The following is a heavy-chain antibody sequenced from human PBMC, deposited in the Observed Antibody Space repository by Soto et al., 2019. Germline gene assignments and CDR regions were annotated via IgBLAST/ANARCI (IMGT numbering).Heavy chain of an antibody. CDR1: GYNFANSW. Sequence: PGESLKISCKVSGYNFANSWIGWVRQMPEKGLEYMGIIFPADSDARYSPSFQGQVTISADKFISTAFLQWSSLKASDTAMYFCATTFGTSSPFDYWGQGTLVTVSS. J-gene: IGHJ4*02. D-gene: IGHD3-16*01. V-gene: IGHV5-51*01. CDR3: ATTFGTSSPFDY. CDR2: IFPADSDA.